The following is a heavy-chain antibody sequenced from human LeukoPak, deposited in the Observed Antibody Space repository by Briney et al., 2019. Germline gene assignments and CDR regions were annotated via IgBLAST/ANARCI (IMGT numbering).Heavy chain of an antibody. CDR3: ARDRALGSGKYYFDY. J-gene: IGHJ4*02. D-gene: IGHD3-16*01. V-gene: IGHV4-59*01. Sequence: SETLSPTCTVSGDSITGYYWGWIRQPPGKGLEWIGYIDYSGSTNYNPSLKSRVTISVDTSQNQFSLKLSSVTAADTAVYYCARDRALGSGKYYFDYWGQGTLVTVSA. CDR2: IDYSGST. CDR1: GDSITGYY.